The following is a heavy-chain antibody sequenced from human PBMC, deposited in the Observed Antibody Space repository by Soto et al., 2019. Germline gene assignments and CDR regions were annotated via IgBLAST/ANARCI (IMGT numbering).Heavy chain of an antibody. D-gene: IGHD6-13*01. CDR3: AGRIAAAGCLDY. CDR1: GGSISSYY. J-gene: IGHJ4*02. CDR2: IYYSGST. Sequence: ETLSLTCTVSGGSISSYYWSWIRQPPGKGLEWIGYIYYSGSTNYNPSLKSRVTISVDTSKNQFSLKLSSVTAADTAVYYCAGRIAAAGCLDYWGQGTLVSVS. V-gene: IGHV4-59*01.